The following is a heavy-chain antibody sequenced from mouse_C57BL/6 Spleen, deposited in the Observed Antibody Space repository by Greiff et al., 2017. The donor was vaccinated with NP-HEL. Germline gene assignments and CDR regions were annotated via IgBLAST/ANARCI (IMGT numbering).Heavy chain of an antibody. D-gene: IGHD1-1*01. Sequence: VQLQQSGPELVKPGASVKISCKASGYAFSSSWMNWVKQRPGKGLEWIGRIYPGDGDTNYNGKFKGKATLTADKSSSTAYMHLSSLTSEDSAVYFCARDDGSRGYAMDYWGQGTSVTVSS. CDR1: GYAFSSSW. CDR3: ARDDGSRGYAMDY. CDR2: IYPGDGDT. V-gene: IGHV1-82*01. J-gene: IGHJ4*01.